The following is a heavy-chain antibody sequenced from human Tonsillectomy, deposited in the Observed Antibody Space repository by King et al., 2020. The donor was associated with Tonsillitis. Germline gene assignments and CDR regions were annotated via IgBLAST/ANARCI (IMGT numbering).Heavy chain of an antibody. CDR3: ASSGDYGDHHF. J-gene: IGHJ4*02. V-gene: IGHV1-2*02. CDR2: INPNSGDT. CDR1: GFTFTGYY. Sequence: QVQLVQSGAEVKKPGASVKVSCKASGFTFTGYYMHWVRQAPGQGLEWMGWINPNSGDTNYAQKFQGRVTMTRDTSISTAYMELSRLRSDDTAVFYCASSGDYGDHHFWGQGTLVTGSS. D-gene: IGHD4-17*01.